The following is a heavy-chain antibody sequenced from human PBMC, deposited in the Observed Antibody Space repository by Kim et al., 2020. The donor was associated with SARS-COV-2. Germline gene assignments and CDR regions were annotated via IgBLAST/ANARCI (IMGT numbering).Heavy chain of an antibody. CDR3: ARNWFGELRKGWIFDY. Sequence: GGSLRLSCAASGFTFSSYGMHWVRQAPGKGLEWVAVIWYDGSNKYYADSVKGRFTISRDNSKNTLYLQMNSLRAEDTAVYYCARNWFGELRKGWIFDYWGQGTLVTVPS. D-gene: IGHD3-10*01. J-gene: IGHJ4*02. CDR1: GFTFSSYG. V-gene: IGHV3-33*01. CDR2: IWYDGSNK.